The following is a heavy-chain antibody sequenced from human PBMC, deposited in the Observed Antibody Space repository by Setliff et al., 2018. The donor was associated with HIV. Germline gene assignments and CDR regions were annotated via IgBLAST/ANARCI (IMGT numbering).Heavy chain of an antibody. D-gene: IGHD7-27*01. Sequence: ASVKVSCKASGYTFTNYYIHWVRQAPGQGLEWMGRINPNSGNTGYAQKFQGRVTMTRNTSISTAYMELSSLRSEDTAVYYCARSRLGSWFDPWGQGTLVTVSS. J-gene: IGHJ5*02. CDR1: GYTFTNYY. CDR2: INPNSGNT. V-gene: IGHV1-8*02. CDR3: ARSRLGSWFDP.